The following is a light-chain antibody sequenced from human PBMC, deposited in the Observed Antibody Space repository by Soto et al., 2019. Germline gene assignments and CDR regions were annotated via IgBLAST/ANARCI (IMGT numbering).Light chain of an antibody. CDR2: LGS. CDR3: MQALQTPRLT. J-gene: IGKJ4*01. Sequence: DIVMTQSPLSLPVTPVEPASISCMSSQSLLHSNGYNYLDWYLQKPGQSPQLLIYLGSNRASGVPDRFSGSGSGTDFTLKISRVEAEDVGVYYYMQALQTPRLTFGGGTKVDIK. CDR1: QSLLHSNGYNY. V-gene: IGKV2-28*01.